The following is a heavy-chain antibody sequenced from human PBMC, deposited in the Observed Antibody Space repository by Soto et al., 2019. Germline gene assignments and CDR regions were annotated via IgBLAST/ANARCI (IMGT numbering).Heavy chain of an antibody. CDR1: GYTFTSYY. D-gene: IGHD6-13*01. Sequence: ASVKVSFKASGYTFTSYYMHWVRQAPGQGLEWMGIINPSGGSTSYAQKFQGRVTMTRDTSTSTVYMELSSLRSEDTAVYYCARDRARQQLVNWFDLWGQGTLVTFSS. J-gene: IGHJ5*02. CDR3: ARDRARQQLVNWFDL. V-gene: IGHV1-46*01. CDR2: INPSGGST.